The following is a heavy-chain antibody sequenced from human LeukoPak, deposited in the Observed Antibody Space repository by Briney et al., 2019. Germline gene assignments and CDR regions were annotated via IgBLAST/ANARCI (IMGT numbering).Heavy chain of an antibody. CDR3: ARGLMITFGGVIDY. D-gene: IGHD3-16*01. CDR1: GDSLSPYY. Sequence: PSETLSLTCTVSGDSLSPYYWGWIRQPPGKGLEWLGYISYSGSTNYNPSLKSRVTISVDTSKNQFSLKLSSVTAADTAVYYCARGLMITFGGVIDYWGQGTLVTVSS. J-gene: IGHJ4*02. CDR2: ISYSGST. V-gene: IGHV4-59*12.